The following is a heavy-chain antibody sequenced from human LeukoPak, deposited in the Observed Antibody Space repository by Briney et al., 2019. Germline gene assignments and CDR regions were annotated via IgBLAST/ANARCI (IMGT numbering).Heavy chain of an antibody. CDR1: GFTFDLYA. Sequence: GGSLGLSCAASGFTFDLYAMHWVRQAPGRGLEWVAVMSYDGSNKYYADSVKGRFTISRDNSQNTLHLQMSSLRVADTAVYYCARDQVQLCSSGSCYVIDNWGPGTLVAVSS. V-gene: IGHV3-30*04. CDR2: MSYDGSNK. CDR3: ARDQVQLCSSGSCYVIDN. D-gene: IGHD2-15*01. J-gene: IGHJ4*02.